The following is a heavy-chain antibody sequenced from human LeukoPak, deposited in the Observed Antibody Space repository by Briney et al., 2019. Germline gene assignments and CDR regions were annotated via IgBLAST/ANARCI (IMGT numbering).Heavy chain of an antibody. V-gene: IGHV3-48*04. J-gene: IGHJ6*03. CDR1: GFTFSSYS. D-gene: IGHD2-15*01. CDR3: VRDFGEPATYYYYYMDV. Sequence: GGSLRLSCAASGFTFSSYSMNWVRQAPGKGLEWVSYISSSSSTIYYADSVKGRFTISRDNAKNSLYLQMNSLRAEDTAVYYCVRDFGEPATYYYYYMDVWGKGTTVTVSS. CDR2: ISSSSSTI.